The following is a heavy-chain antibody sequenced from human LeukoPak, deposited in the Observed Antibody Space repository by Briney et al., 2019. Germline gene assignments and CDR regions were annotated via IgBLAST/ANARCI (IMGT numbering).Heavy chain of an antibody. CDR2: ISGSGDGT. V-gene: IGHV3-23*01. CDR1: GFIFSSYA. D-gene: IGHD6-6*01. J-gene: IGHJ4*02. CDR3: AKSTAYSSSSGIDY. Sequence: SGGSLRLPCAASGFIFSSYAMSWVRQAPGKGLEWVSTISGSGDGTYYTDSVKGRFTISRDNSKNALYLQMNSLRAEDTAVYYCAKSTAYSSSSGIDYWGQGTLVTVSS.